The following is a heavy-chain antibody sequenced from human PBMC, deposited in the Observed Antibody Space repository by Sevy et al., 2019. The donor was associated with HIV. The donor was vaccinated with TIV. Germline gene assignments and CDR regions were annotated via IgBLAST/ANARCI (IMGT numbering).Heavy chain of an antibody. CDR1: GYTFTGYY. Sequence: ASVKVSCKASGYTFTGYYMHWVRQAPGQGLEWMGWINPNSGGTNYAQKFQGRVTMTRDTSISPAYMELSRLRSDDTAVYYCARAIVLAYYFDYWGQGTLVTVSS. J-gene: IGHJ4*02. CDR2: INPNSGGT. D-gene: IGHD1-26*01. CDR3: ARAIVLAYYFDY. V-gene: IGHV1-2*02.